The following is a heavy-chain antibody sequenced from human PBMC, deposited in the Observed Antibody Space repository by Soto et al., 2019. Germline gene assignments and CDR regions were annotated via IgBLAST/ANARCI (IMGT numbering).Heavy chain of an antibody. CDR3: ARLYSSSWYGDY. V-gene: IGHV4-39*01. CDR1: GGSISSSSYY. Sequence: TSETLSLTCTVSGGSISSSSYYWGWIRQPPGKGLEWIGSIYYSGTTYHNPSLKSRVTISVDTSKNQFSLKLSSVTAADTAVYYCARLYSSSWYGDYWGQGTLVTVSS. CDR2: IYYSGTT. J-gene: IGHJ4*02. D-gene: IGHD6-13*01.